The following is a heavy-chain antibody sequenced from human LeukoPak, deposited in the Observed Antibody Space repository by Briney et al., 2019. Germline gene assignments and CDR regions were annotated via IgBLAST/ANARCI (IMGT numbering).Heavy chain of an antibody. CDR1: GYTFTSYG. CDR2: ISAYNGNT. D-gene: IGHD6-6*01. J-gene: IGHJ4*02. Sequence: GASVKVSCKASGYTFTSYGISWVRQAPGQGLEWMGWISAYNGNTNYAQKLQGRVTMTTDTSTSTAYMELGSLRSDDTAVYYCARESLEYSSSSYYFDYWGQGTLVTVSS. CDR3: ARESLEYSSSSYYFDY. V-gene: IGHV1-18*01.